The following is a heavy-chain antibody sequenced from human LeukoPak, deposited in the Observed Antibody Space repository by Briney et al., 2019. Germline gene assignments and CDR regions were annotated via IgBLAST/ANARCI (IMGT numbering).Heavy chain of an antibody. Sequence: PGGSLRLSCAASGFTFSSYSMNWVRQAPGKGLELVSSISSSSIYIYYADSLKGRFTISRDNAKNSMYLQMNSLRAEDTAVYYCARDLWFDPWGQGTLVTVSS. CDR2: ISSSSIYI. J-gene: IGHJ5*02. CDR1: GFTFSSYS. CDR3: ARDLWFDP. V-gene: IGHV3-21*01.